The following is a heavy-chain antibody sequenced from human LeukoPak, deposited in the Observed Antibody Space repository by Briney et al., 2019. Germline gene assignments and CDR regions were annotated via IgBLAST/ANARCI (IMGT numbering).Heavy chain of an antibody. Sequence: SETLSLTCTVSGGSVSDYYWSWIPQSPGKGLKWIGYIYYTGSSSYNPSLRSRVTISADTSKNQFSLKLSSVTAADTAVYYCASRKLGNDYWGQGTLVTVSS. V-gene: IGHV4-59*02. CDR2: IYYTGSS. J-gene: IGHJ4*01. CDR3: ASRKLGNDY. CDR1: GGSVSDYY. D-gene: IGHD7-27*01.